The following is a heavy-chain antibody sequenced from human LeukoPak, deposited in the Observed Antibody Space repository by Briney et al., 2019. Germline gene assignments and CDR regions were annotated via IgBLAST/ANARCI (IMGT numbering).Heavy chain of an antibody. D-gene: IGHD6-19*01. CDR2: ISAYNGNT. V-gene: IGHV1-18*01. CDR3: ARAIRREEQSLGTMDV. J-gene: IGHJ6*02. CDR1: GYTFTSYG. Sequence: GASVKVSCRASGYTFTSYGISWVRQAPGQGLEWMGWISAYNGNTNYAQKLQGRVTMTTDTSTSTAYMELRSLRSDDTAVYYCARAIRREEQSLGTMDVWGQGTTVTVSS.